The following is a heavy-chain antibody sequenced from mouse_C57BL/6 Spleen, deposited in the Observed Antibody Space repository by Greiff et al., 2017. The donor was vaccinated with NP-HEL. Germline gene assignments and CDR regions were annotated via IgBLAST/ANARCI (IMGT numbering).Heavy chain of an antibody. J-gene: IGHJ4*01. CDR3: AREYGNYHYAMDY. Sequence: QVQLQQPGAELVRPGTSVKLSCKASGYTFTSYWMHWVKQRPGQGLEWIEVIDPSDSYTNYNQKFKGKATLTVDTSSSTAYMQLSSLTSEDSAVYYCAREYGNYHYAMDYWGQGTSVTVSS. CDR2: IDPSDSYT. D-gene: IGHD2-10*02. CDR1: GYTFTSYW. V-gene: IGHV1-59*01.